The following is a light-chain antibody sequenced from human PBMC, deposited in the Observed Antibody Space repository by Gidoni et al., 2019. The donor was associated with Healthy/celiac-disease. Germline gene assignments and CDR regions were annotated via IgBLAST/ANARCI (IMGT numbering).Light chain of an antibody. CDR2: GAS. J-gene: IGKJ1*01. Sequence: EIVMTQSPATLSVSPGERATLSCRASQSVSSNLAWYQQKPGQATRLLIYGASTRATGIPARFSGSGSGTEFTLTISSLQSEDFAVYYCQQYNNWPPVLRFXQXTKVEIK. V-gene: IGKV3-15*01. CDR1: QSVSSN. CDR3: QQYNNWPPVLR.